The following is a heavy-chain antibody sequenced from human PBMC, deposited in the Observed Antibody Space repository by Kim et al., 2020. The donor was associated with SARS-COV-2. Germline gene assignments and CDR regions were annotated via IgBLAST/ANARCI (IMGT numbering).Heavy chain of an antibody. CDR3: AGRRSVEVAN. J-gene: IGHJ4*02. V-gene: IGHV3-74*01. CDR1: GFTLSRYQ. Sequence: GGSLRLSCAASGFTLSRYQMYWVRQAPGKGLVWVSHFSSDGSRTTYADSVKGRFTISRDNAKNTLYLQMNSLRADDTAVYYCAGRRSVEVANWGQGTLGT. CDR2: FSSDGSRT. D-gene: IGHD5-12*01.